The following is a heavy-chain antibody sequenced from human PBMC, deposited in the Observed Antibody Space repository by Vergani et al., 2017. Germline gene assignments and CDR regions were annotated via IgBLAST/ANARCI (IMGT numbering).Heavy chain of an antibody. CDR1: GITFTNFA. J-gene: IGHJ5*02. Sequence: EVQLLESGGNLVQPGGSLRLSCAASGITFTNFAMTWVRQAPGKGLEWVANIKADGGETYYADSVKGRFTISRDNAKNLLYLQMNSLRGDDTAIYYCARHSSGYSWGQGTLVTVSS. D-gene: IGHD3-22*01. CDR2: IKADGGET. CDR3: ARHSSGYS. V-gene: IGHV3-7*01.